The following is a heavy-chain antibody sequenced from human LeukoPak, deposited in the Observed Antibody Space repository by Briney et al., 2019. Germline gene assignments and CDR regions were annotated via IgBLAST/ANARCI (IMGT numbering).Heavy chain of an antibody. CDR3: ARDGGYRPPDY. D-gene: IGHD6-13*01. J-gene: IGHJ4*02. V-gene: IGHV1-18*04. CDR1: GYTFTGYY. Sequence: GASVKVSCKASGYTFTGYYMHWVRQAPGQGLEWMGWISAYNGNTNYAQKLQGRVTMTTDTSTSTAYMELRSLRSDDTAVYCCARDGGYRPPDYWGQGTLVTVSS. CDR2: ISAYNGNT.